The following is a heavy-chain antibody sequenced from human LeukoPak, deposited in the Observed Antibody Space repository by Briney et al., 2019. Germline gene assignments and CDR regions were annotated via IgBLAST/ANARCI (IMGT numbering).Heavy chain of an antibody. V-gene: IGHV4-4*07. D-gene: IGHD3-22*01. CDR3: ARLVDDYDSSGYYYSYFDY. CDR1: GGSISSYY. CDR2: IYTSGST. J-gene: IGHJ4*02. Sequence: SETLSLTCTVSGGSISSYYWSWLRQPAGKGLEWIGRIYTSGSTNYNPSLKSRVTMSVDTSKNQFSLKLSSVTAADTAVYYCARLVDDYDSSGYYYSYFDYWGQGTLVTVSS.